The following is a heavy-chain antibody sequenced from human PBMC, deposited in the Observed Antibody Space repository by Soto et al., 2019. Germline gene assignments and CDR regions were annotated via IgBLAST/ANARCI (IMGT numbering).Heavy chain of an antibody. J-gene: IGHJ6*02. CDR1: GFTFSSYA. CDR3: AKDLGNYYYYYGMDV. V-gene: IGHV3-23*01. D-gene: IGHD3-10*01. Sequence: GGSLRLSCAASGFTFSSYAVSWVRQAPGKGLEWVSAISGSGGSTYYADSMKGRFTISRDNSKNTLYLQMNSLRAEDTAVYYCAKDLGNYYYYYGMDVWGQGTTVTVSS. CDR2: ISGSGGST.